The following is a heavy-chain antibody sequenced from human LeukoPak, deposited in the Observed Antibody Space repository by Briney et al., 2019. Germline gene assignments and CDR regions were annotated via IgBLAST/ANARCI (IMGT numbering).Heavy chain of an antibody. CDR1: GGSISSGGYY. J-gene: IGHJ4*02. CDR3: ARERRSDVYIDY. V-gene: IGHV4-31*03. CDR2: IYYSGST. Sequence: SETLSLTCTVSGGSISSGGYYWSWIRQHPGKGLEWIGYIYYSGSTYYNPSLKSRVTISVDTSKNQFSLKLSSVTAADTAVYYCARERRSDVYIDYWGQGILVTVSS.